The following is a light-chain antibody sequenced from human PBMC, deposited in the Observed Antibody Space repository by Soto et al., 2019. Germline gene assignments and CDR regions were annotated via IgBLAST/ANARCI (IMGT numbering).Light chain of an antibody. CDR3: QQTDSFPRT. V-gene: IGKV1-39*01. CDR1: QSISSY. J-gene: IGKJ1*01. CDR2: AAS. Sequence: DIQMTQSPSSLSASVGDRVTITCRASQSISSYLNWYQHKPGKAPKLLIYAASSLQTGVPSRFRGSRSGTDFALTISSLQRDDFATYYCQQTDSFPRTFGQGTKVDIK.